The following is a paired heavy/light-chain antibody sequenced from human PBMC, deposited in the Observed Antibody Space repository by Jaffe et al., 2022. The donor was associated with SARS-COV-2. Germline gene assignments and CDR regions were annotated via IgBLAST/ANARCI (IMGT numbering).Heavy chain of an antibody. J-gene: IGHJ4*02. D-gene: IGHD3-16*01. V-gene: IGHV4-39*01. Sequence: QLQLQESGPGLVKPSETLSLTCSVSGGSISSSGYFWGWIRQPPGEGLEWIGSVVYRGSTYYNPSLKSRVTISVDTSKNQFSLKLTSVTAADTAVYYCARRGSGRPIDYWGQGTLVTVSS. CDR1: GGSISSSGYF. CDR3: ARRGSGRPIDY. CDR2: VVYRGST.
Light chain of an antibody. CDR2: AAS. V-gene: IGKV1-16*02. Sequence: DIQMTQSPSSVSASVGDRVTITCRASQGISNYLAWFQQKPGKAPKSLIYAASSLESGVPSKFSGSGSGTDFTLTISSLQPEDFASYYCQQYQSYPLTFGQGTRLEIK. J-gene: IGKJ5*01. CDR1: QGISNY. CDR3: QQYQSYPLT.